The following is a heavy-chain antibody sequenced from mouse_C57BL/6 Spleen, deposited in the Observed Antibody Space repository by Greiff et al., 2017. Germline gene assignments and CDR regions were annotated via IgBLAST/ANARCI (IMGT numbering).Heavy chain of an antibody. CDR1: GYTFPSYW. Sequence: QVQLQQSGAELVMPGASVKLSCKASGYTFPSYWMHWVKQRPGQGLEWIGEIDPSDSYTNYNQKFKGKSTLTVDKSSSTAYMQLSSLTSEDSAVFYCARGSGYFYGWGQGTTLTVSS. CDR3: ARGSGYFYG. CDR2: IDPSDSYT. V-gene: IGHV1-69*01. J-gene: IGHJ2*01. D-gene: IGHD1-3*01.